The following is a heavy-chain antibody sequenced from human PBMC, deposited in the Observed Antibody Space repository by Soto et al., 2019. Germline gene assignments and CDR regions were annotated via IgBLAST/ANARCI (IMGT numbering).Heavy chain of an antibody. CDR1: GFTFDDYA. D-gene: IGHD3-22*01. V-gene: IGHV3-9*01. Sequence: EVQLVESGGGLVQPGRSLRLSCAASGFTFDDYAMHWVRQRPGKGLEWVSGISWNSGSIAYADSVKGRFTISRDNAXNYXYLQMNSLRAEDTALYYCAKGDYYDSSGSPYYLDYWGQGTLVTVSS. CDR3: AKGDYYDSSGSPYYLDY. CDR2: ISWNSGSI. J-gene: IGHJ4*02.